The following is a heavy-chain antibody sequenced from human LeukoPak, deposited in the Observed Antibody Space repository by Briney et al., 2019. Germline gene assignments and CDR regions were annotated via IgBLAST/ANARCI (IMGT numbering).Heavy chain of an antibody. Sequence: SETLSLTCTVSGGSISSYYWGWIRQPPGKGLEWIGSIYYSGSTYYNPSLKSRVTISVDTSKNQFSLKLSSVTAADTAVYYCARFRAARPRSWGQGTLVTVSS. CDR2: IYYSGST. V-gene: IGHV4-39*07. CDR1: GGSISSYY. CDR3: ARFRAARPRS. J-gene: IGHJ5*02. D-gene: IGHD6-6*01.